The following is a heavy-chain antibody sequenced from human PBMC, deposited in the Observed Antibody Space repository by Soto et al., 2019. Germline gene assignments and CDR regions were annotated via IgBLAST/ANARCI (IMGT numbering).Heavy chain of an antibody. Sequence: EVQLVESGGGLVQPGGSLRLSCAASGFAFSTYWMHWVRQAPGKGLMWVSRIKFDGSSTYYGDSVKGRFTISRDDAKNTLFLQMNSLRVDDTAVYYCARGAKNVYAMYVWGQGTTVTVSS. CDR3: ARGAKNVYAMYV. CDR2: IKFDGSST. D-gene: IGHD1-1*01. J-gene: IGHJ6*02. CDR1: GFAFSTYW. V-gene: IGHV3-74*01.